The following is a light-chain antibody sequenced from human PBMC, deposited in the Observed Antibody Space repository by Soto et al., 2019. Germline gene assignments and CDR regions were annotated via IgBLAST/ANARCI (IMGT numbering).Light chain of an antibody. CDR2: GAS. CDR1: QSVRSN. Sequence: EIVMTQSPATLSVSPGERATLSCRASQSVRSNLAWHQQKPGQAPRLLIYGASTRATGIPARFSGSGSGTEFTLTISSLQSEDFAVYYCQQYNKRPRSFGGGTKVEIK. V-gene: IGKV3-15*01. CDR3: QQYNKRPRS. J-gene: IGKJ4*01.